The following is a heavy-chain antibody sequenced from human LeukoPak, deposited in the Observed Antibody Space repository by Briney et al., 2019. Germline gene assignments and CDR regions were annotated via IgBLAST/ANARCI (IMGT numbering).Heavy chain of an antibody. J-gene: IGHJ4*02. D-gene: IGHD3-22*01. CDR2: VSGSGVHT. CDR1: GFTFSTYP. CDR3: ARARAYYYDSSGYSHKGFDY. Sequence: PGGSLRLSCAASGFTFSTYPMSWVRQAPGKGLEWVSSVSGSGVHTYYADSVKGRFTISRDNSKNTLYLQMNSLRAEDTAVYYCARARAYYYDSSGYSHKGFDYWGQGTLVTVSS. V-gene: IGHV3-23*01.